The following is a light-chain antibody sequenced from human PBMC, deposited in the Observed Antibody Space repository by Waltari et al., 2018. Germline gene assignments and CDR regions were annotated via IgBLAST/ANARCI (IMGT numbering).Light chain of an antibody. CDR2: DTS. V-gene: IGKV3-11*01. CDR3: QQRRNWPLT. Sequence: SWRAARSVSYYLAWYQQRPGQAPRLLIYDTSHRATGIPDRFSCSGSETDFTLTISSLEPEDFAVYYCQQRRNWPLTFGGGTKVEIK. CDR1: RSVSYY. J-gene: IGKJ4*01.